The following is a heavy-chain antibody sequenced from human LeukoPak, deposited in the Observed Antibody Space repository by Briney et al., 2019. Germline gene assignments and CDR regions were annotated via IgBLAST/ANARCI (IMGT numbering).Heavy chain of an antibody. CDR1: GGSVSSTTYY. V-gene: IGHV4-39*01. CDR2: ISYGGST. CDR3: ARSRYDSGTYALGE. Sequence: SETLSLTCSVSGGSVSSTTYYWGWIRQPPGKGLEWIGSISYGGSTYYNPSLKSRLTISVDTSKNQFSLELSSVTAADTAVYFCARSRYDSGTYALGEWGQGTLVTVSS. D-gene: IGHD3-10*01. J-gene: IGHJ4*02.